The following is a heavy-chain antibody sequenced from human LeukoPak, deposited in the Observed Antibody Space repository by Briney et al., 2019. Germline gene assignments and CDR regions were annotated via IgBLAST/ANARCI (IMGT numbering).Heavy chain of an antibody. J-gene: IGHJ5*02. Sequence: ASETLSLTCAVYGGSFRGYYWRWIRQPPGKGREGIGEINHSGSTNYNPSLKRRVTISVATSKNQFSLKLRSVTAADTAVYSCARVSGRQFDPWGQGTLVTVSS. D-gene: IGHD6-25*01. CDR3: ARVSGRQFDP. CDR2: INHSGST. CDR1: GGSFRGYY. V-gene: IGHV4-34*01.